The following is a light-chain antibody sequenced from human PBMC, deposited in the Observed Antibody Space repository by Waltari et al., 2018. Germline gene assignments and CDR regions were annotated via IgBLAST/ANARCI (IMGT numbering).Light chain of an antibody. V-gene: IGKV1-9*01. J-gene: IGKJ4*01. CDR2: VAS. CDR3: QHFASYPLT. CDR1: QAIITS. Sequence: DVQLTPSPSFLSASVGARVTLTCRASQAIITSLAWYQQTPGKAPKLLIYVASKLQSGVPSRFSGRGSGTEFTLTINGLQPEDFATYFCQHFASYPLTFGGGTKVEIK.